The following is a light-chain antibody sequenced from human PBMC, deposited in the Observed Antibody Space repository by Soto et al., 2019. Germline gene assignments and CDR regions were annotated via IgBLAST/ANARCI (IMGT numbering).Light chain of an antibody. Sequence: QSVLTQPPSVSGSPGQSVTISCSGTIDDVTAYYRVSWYQQTPGTAPKLMIYDVSNRPSGVPDRFSGSRSGNTASLTISGLQAEDEVDYYCSVYTRTSTYVFGTGTKLPVL. CDR1: IDDVTAYYR. CDR3: SVYTRTSTYV. V-gene: IGLV2-18*01. J-gene: IGLJ1*01. CDR2: DVS.